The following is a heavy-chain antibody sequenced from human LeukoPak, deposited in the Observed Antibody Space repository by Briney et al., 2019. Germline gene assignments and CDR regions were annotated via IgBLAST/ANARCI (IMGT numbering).Heavy chain of an antibody. D-gene: IGHD1-26*01. J-gene: IGHJ4*02. CDR3: ARDKSSGSYDY. V-gene: IGHV3-20*04. Sequence: TGGSLRLSCAASGFTFDDYGMSWVRQAPGKGLEWVSGINWDGGSTGYADSVKGRFTISRDNAKNSLYLQMNSLRAEDTALYYCARDKSSGSYDYWGQGTLVTVSS. CDR2: INWDGGST. CDR1: GFTFDDYG.